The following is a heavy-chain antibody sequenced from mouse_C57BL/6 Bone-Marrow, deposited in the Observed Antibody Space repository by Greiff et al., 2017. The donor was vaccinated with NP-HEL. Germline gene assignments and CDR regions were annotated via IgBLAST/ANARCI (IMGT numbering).Heavy chain of an antibody. V-gene: IGHV1-55*01. CDR3: ARGVITTVVLYYYAMDY. J-gene: IGHJ4*01. CDR1: GYTFTSYW. Sequence: QVQLQQPGAELVKPGASVKMSCKASGYTFTSYWITWVKQRPGQGLEWIGDIYPGSGSTNYNEKFKSKATLTVDTSSSTAYMQLSSLTSEDSAVYYCARGVITTVVLYYYAMDYWGQGTSATVSS. CDR2: IYPGSGST. D-gene: IGHD1-1*01.